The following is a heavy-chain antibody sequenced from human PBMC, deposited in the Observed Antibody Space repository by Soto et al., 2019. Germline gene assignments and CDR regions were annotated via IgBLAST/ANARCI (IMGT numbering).Heavy chain of an antibody. CDR3: AKDTVGGYSFWSGYYSDGLDV. V-gene: IGHV3-23*01. D-gene: IGHD3-3*01. J-gene: IGHJ3*01. CDR2: ISGSADGT. Sequence: EVKLLESGGGLAQPGGSLRLSCVGSGFTFDSYAISWVRQAPGARLQWIAAISGSADGTDYAHSVRGRFTISRDNAKKTVYLQMDSLRVEDTAVYFCAKDTVGGYSFWSGYYSDGLDVWGQGTLVTVS. CDR1: GFTFDSYA.